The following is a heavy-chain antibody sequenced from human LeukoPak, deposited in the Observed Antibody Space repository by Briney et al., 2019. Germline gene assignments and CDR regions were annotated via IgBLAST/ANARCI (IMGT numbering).Heavy chain of an antibody. J-gene: IGHJ6*03. Sequence: GGSLRLSCAASGFTFSIYWMSWVRQAPGKGLEWVANIKQDGSEKYYVDSVKGRFTISRDNSKNTLYLQMNSLRAEDTAVYYCAKAYYYGGRYFYMDVWGKGTTVTVSS. D-gene: IGHD3-10*01. V-gene: IGHV3-7*01. CDR1: GFTFSIYW. CDR2: IKQDGSEK. CDR3: AKAYYYGGRYFYMDV.